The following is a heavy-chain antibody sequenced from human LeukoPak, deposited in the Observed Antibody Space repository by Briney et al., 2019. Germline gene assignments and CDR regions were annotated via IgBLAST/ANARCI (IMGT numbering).Heavy chain of an antibody. CDR2: ISYDGSNK. V-gene: IGHV3-30-3*01. CDR3: ARDPYDILTGHMRDPYYFDY. Sequence: GRSLRLSCAASGFTFSSYAMHWVRQAPGKGLEWVAVISYDGSNKYYADSVKGRFTISRDNSKNTLYLQINSLRAEDTAVYYCARDPYDILTGHMRDPYYFDYWGQGTLVTVSS. CDR1: GFTFSSYA. J-gene: IGHJ4*02. D-gene: IGHD3-9*01.